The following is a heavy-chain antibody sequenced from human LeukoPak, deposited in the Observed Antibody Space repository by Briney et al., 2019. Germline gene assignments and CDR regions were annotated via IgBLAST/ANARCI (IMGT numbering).Heavy chain of an antibody. CDR3: ARNPRNLGYGDY. CDR2: IKQDGSEM. D-gene: IGHD2-15*01. CDR1: GFTFSDYW. J-gene: IGHJ4*02. V-gene: IGHV3-7*01. Sequence: GGSLRLSCAASGFTFSDYWMAWVRQAPGKGLEWVANIKQDGSEMYYVDSVKGRFTISRDNAKNSLYLQMKSLRAEDTAVYYCARNPRNLGYGDYWGQGTLVTVSS.